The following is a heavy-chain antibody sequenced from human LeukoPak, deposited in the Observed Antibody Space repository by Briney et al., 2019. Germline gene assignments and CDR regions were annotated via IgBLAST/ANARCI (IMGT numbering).Heavy chain of an antibody. CDR3: AKVLLAAVYSSSSFDY. V-gene: IGHV3-23*01. D-gene: IGHD6-6*01. CDR2: ISGSGGST. CDR1: GFSFGDSV. J-gene: IGHJ4*02. Sequence: PGGSLRLSCAASGFSFGDSVMSWVRQAPGKGLEWVSAISGSGGSTYYADSVKGRFTISRDNSKNALYLQMNSLRAEDTAVYYCAKVLLAAVYSSSSFDYWGQGTLVTVSS.